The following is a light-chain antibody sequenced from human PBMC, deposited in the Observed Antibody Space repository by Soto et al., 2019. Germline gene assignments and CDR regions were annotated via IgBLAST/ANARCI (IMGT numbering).Light chain of an antibody. CDR2: GAS. J-gene: IGKJ5*01. CDR1: QSVSSSY. CDR3: QQYGSSHT. Sequence: ELVLTQSPGTLSLSPGERATLSCRASQSVSSSYLAWYQQKPGQAPRLLIYGASSRATGIPDRFSGSGSGTDFTLTISRLEPEDFAVYYCQQYGSSHTFGQGTRLEF. V-gene: IGKV3-20*01.